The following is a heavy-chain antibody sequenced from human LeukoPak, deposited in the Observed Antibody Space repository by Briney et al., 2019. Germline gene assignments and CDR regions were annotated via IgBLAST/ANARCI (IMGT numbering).Heavy chain of an antibody. Sequence: PGGTLRLSCAASGFTFSSYGMSWVPQAPGKGPEWVSSFSGSGGSTYYADSVKGRFTISRDNSKNTLYLQMNSLRAEYTSVYYCAKDYSSGSSYFDYWGQGTLVTVSS. CDR1: GFTFSSYG. CDR2: FSGSGGST. J-gene: IGHJ4*02. D-gene: IGHD3-22*01. CDR3: AKDYSSGSSYFDY. V-gene: IGHV3-23*01.